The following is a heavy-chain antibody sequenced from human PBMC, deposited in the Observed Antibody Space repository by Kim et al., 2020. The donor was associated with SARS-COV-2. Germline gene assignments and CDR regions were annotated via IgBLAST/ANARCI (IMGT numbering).Heavy chain of an antibody. CDR3: ARVGYCGGDCYLEIDY. V-gene: IGHV4-39*07. CDR2: IYYSGST. Sequence: SETLSLTCTVSGGSISSSSYYWGWIRQPPGKGLEWIGSIYYSGSTYYNPSLKSRVTISVDTSKNQFSLKLSSVTAADTAVYYCARVGYCGGDCYLEIDYCGQGTLVTVSS. CDR1: GGSISSSSYY. D-gene: IGHD2-21*02. J-gene: IGHJ4*02.